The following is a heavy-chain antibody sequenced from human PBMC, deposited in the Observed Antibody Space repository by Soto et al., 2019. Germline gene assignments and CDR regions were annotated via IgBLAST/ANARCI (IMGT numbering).Heavy chain of an antibody. V-gene: IGHV1-2*02. J-gene: IGHJ6*02. D-gene: IGHD3-10*01. CDR1: GYTFTAYY. CDR3: ARNMDYYYGPGSGNGHGF. Sequence: QVQLVQSGAEVKEPGDSVRVSCEASGYTFTAYYIHWVRQAPGQGLEWMGWINPKFGDTTYAQDFQGRVSMTRDTSMSTVYMDLSRLTADDTAIYYCARNMDYYYGPGSGNGHGFWGQGTTVTVFS. CDR2: INPKFGDT.